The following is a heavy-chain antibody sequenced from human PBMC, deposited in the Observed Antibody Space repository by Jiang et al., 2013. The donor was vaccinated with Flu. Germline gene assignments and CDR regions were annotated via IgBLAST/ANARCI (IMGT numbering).Heavy chain of an antibody. Sequence: GSGLVKPSETLSLTCFVSGASISSWSSYWGWVRQPPGKGLEWIGSISYRGTTNYNPSLKSRVTISADTSKNQFSLRLTSVTAADTSIYYCARLYCTRTSCYTPDPWGQGTLVTVSS. CDR3: ARLYCTRTSCYTPDP. CDR2: ISYRGTT. CDR1: GASISSWSSY. V-gene: IGHV4-39*01. J-gene: IGHJ5*02. D-gene: IGHD2-2*02.